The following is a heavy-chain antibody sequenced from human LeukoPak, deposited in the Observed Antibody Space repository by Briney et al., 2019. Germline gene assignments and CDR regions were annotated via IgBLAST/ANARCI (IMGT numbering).Heavy chain of an antibody. V-gene: IGHV4-59*08. CDR2: INYIRTT. Sequence: SETLSLTCTVSGGSISSYYWNWIRQPPGKGLEWIGYINYIRTTDYNPSLKSRVTISLNTSKNRFSLKLSSVTAADTAMYYCARSYSSSDHYYYYGMDVWGQGTTVTVSS. CDR1: GGSISSYY. J-gene: IGHJ6*02. D-gene: IGHD6-13*01. CDR3: ARSYSSSDHYYYYGMDV.